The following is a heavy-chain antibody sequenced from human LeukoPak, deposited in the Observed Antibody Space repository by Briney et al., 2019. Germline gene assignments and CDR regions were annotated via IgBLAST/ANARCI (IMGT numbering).Heavy chain of an antibody. D-gene: IGHD2-2*03. CDR3: ARDGYCSSTSCAPGEY. V-gene: IGHV3-33*01. CDR1: GFTFSSYG. Sequence: GRSLRLSCAASGFTFSSYGMYWVRQAPGKGLEWVAVIWYDGSNKYYADSVKGRFTISRDNSKNTLYLQMNSLRAEETAVYYCARDGYCSSTSCAPGEYWGQGTLVTVSS. J-gene: IGHJ4*02. CDR2: IWYDGSNK.